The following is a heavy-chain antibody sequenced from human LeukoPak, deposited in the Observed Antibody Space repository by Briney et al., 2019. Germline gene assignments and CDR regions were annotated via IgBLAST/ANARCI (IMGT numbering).Heavy chain of an antibody. Sequence: ASVKVSCKASGYTFTGYYMHWVRQAPGQGLEWMGWINPNSGGTNYAQKFQGRVTMTRDTSISTAYMELSRLRSDVTAVYYCARVRYGEGEFDYWGQGTLVTVSS. CDR3: ARVRYGEGEFDY. CDR2: INPNSGGT. J-gene: IGHJ4*02. V-gene: IGHV1-2*02. CDR1: GYTFTGYY. D-gene: IGHD4-17*01.